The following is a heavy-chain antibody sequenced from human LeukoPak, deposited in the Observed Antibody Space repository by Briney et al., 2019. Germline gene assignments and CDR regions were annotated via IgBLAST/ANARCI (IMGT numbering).Heavy chain of an antibody. CDR1: GYSISSGYY. CDR3: ARAPLWFGELKPVYYYTWTS. D-gene: IGHD3-10*01. V-gene: IGHV4-38-2*02. Sequence: SSETLSLTCTVSGYSISSGYYWGWIRQPPGKGLEWIGSIYHSGSTYYNPSLKSRVTISVDTSKNQFSLKLSSVTAADTAVYYCARAPLWFGELKPVYYYTWTSGAKGPRSPSP. J-gene: IGHJ6*03. CDR2: IYHSGST.